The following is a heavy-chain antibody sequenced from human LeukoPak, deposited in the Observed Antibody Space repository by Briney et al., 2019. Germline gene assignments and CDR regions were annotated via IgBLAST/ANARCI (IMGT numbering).Heavy chain of an antibody. J-gene: IGHJ4*02. CDR3: ARVYCSGGSCYYFDY. CDR1: GFTFSSYA. D-gene: IGHD2-15*01. Sequence: AGGSLRLSCAASGFTFSSYAMSWVRQAPGKGLEWISAISGSGGSTYYADSVKGRFTISRDNSKNSLSLQMNSLRVEDTAVYSCARVYCSGGSCYYFDYWGQGTLVTVSS. V-gene: IGHV3-23*01. CDR2: ISGSGGST.